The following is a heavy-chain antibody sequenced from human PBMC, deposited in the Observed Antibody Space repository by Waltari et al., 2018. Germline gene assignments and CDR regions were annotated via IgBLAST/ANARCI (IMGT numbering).Heavy chain of an antibody. CDR1: GGSISSHY. CDR2: IYYSGCT. D-gene: IGHD6-13*01. CDR3: AREGTHIAAAGVFDY. V-gene: IGHV4-59*11. J-gene: IGHJ4*02. Sequence: QVQLQESGPGLVKPSETLSLTCTVSGGSISSHYWSWIRQPPGKGLEWIGYIYYSGCTNYNPSLKSRVTISVDTSKNQFSLKLSSVTAADTAVYYCAREGTHIAAAGVFDYWGQGTLVTVSS.